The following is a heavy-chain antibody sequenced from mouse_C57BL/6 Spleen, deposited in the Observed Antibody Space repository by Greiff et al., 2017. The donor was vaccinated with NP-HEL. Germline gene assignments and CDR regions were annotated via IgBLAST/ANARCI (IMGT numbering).Heavy chain of an antibody. V-gene: IGHV14-1*01. D-gene: IGHD1-1*01. Sequence: LKQSGAELVRPGASVKLSCTASGFNIKDYYMHWVKQRPEQGLEWIGRIDPEDGDTEYAPKFQGKATMTADTSSNTAYLQLSSLTSEDTAVYYCTTGYYGSSAWFAYWGQGTLVTVSA. J-gene: IGHJ3*01. CDR2: IDPEDGDT. CDR3: TTGYYGSSAWFAY. CDR1: GFNIKDYY.